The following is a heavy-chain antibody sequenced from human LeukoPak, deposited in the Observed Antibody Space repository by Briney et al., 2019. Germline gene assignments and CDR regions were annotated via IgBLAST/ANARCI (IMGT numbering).Heavy chain of an antibody. D-gene: IGHD3-10*01. J-gene: IGHJ4*02. V-gene: IGHV3-30*02. CDR1: GFTFSNYA. Sequence: PGGSLRLSCAASGFTFSNYAMYWVRQAPGKGLERVAFTTYDGSDKHYADSVKGRFTISRDNSKNTLYLQMNSLRAEDTAVYYCAKDRANAWSSDYWGQGTLVTVSS. CDR2: TTYDGSDK. CDR3: AKDRANAWSSDY.